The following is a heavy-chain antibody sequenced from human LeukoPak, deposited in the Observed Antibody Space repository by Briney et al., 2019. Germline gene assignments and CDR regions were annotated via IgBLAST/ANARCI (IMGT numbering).Heavy chain of an antibody. J-gene: IGHJ3*02. CDR2: IYYSGST. CDR3: ARLGYCSSTSCWDLDDAFDI. CDR1: GGSISSSSYY. D-gene: IGHD2-2*03. Sequence: SETLSLTCTVSGGSISSSSYYWGWIRQPPGKGLEWIGSIYYSGSTYYNPSLKSRVTISVDTSKNQFSLKLSSVTAADTAVYYCARLGYCSSTSCWDLDDAFDIWGQGTMVTVSS. V-gene: IGHV4-39*01.